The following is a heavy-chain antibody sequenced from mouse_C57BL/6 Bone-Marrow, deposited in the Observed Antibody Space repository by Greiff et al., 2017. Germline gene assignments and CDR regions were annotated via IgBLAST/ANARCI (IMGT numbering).Heavy chain of an antibody. D-gene: IGHD1-1*01. J-gene: IGHJ4*01. CDR3: ARGYGKGLYAMDY. CDR2: IYPRSGYT. CDR1: GYTFTSYG. V-gene: IGHV1-81*01. Sequence: QVQLQQSGAELARPGASVKLSCKASGYTFTSYGISWVKQRTGQGLEWIGEIYPRSGYTYYNEQFKGKDTLTADQSSSTAYMELRRLTSEDSAVYFCARGYGKGLYAMDYWGQGTSVTVSS.